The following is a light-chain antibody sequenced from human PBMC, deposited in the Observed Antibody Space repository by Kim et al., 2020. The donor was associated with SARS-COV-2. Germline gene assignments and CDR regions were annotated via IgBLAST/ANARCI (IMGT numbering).Light chain of an antibody. CDR2: YDS. CDR3: QGWASSSGGV. Sequence: SYELTQPPSVSVAPGKTARITCGGNNIGSKSVHWYQQKPGQAPVLVIYYDSDRPSGIPERFSGSNSGNTATLTISRVEAGDEVDYYCQGWASSSGGVFGG. CDR1: NIGSKS. V-gene: IGLV3-21*04. J-gene: IGLJ2*01.